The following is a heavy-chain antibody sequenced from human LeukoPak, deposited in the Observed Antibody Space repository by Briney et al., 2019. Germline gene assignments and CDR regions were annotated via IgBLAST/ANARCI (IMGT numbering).Heavy chain of an antibody. D-gene: IGHD3-22*01. J-gene: IGHJ4*02. V-gene: IGHV4-38-2*02. CDR2: IYHSGST. Sequence: PSETLSLTCTVSGYSISSGYYWGWIRQPPGKGLEWIGSIYHSGSTYYNPSLKSRVTISVDTSKNQFSLKLSSVTAADTAVDYCARGDYYDSSGYKGPFDYWGQGTLVTVSS. CDR1: GYSISSGYY. CDR3: ARGDYYDSSGYKGPFDY.